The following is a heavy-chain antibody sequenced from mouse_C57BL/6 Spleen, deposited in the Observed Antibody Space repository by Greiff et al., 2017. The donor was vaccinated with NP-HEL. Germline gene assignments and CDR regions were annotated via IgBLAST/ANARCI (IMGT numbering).Heavy chain of an antibody. D-gene: IGHD6-2*01. V-gene: IGHV5-17*01. CDR3: IPYGSLRGFAY. CDR2: ISSGSSTI. Sequence: EVKVVESGGGLVKPGGSLKLSCAASGFTFSDYGMHWVRQAPEKGLEWVAYISSGSSTIYYADTVKGRFTISRDNAKNTLFLQMTSLRSEDTAMYYCIPYGSLRGFAYWGQGTLVTVSA. CDR1: GFTFSDYG. J-gene: IGHJ3*01.